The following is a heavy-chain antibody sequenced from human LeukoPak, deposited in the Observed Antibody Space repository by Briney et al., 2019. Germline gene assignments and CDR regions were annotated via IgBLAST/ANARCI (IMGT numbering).Heavy chain of an antibody. D-gene: IGHD2-2*01. CDR2: ISYDGSNK. CDR3: ARDPDCSSTSCYGTYYYYGMDV. V-gene: IGHV3-30-3*01. J-gene: IGHJ6*02. Sequence: GRSLRLSCAASGFTFSSYAMHWVRQAPGKGLEWEAAISYDGSNKYYADSVKGRFTISRDNSKNTLYLQMNSLRAEDTAVYYSARDPDCSSTSCYGTYYYYGMDVWGQGTTVTVSS. CDR1: GFTFSSYA.